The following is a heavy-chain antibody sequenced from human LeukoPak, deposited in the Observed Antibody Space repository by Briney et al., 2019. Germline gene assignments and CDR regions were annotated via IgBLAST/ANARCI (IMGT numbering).Heavy chain of an antibody. CDR2: IYPGDSDT. CDR1: GYSFPNYW. J-gene: IGHJ4*02. Sequence: GESLKISCKGSGYSFPNYWIAWVRQMPGKGLEWMGIIYPGDSDTRYSPSFQGQVTISADKSISTAYLQWSGLKASDTAMYYCASGGQYCGGDCYSFDYWGQGTLVTVSS. CDR3: ASGGQYCGGDCYSFDY. D-gene: IGHD2-21*02. V-gene: IGHV5-51*01.